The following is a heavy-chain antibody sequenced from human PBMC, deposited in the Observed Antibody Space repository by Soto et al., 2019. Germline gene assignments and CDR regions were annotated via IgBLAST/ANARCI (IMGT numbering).Heavy chain of an antibody. CDR2: ISGSGGGT. CDR3: AKDTTDSSGYLDS. J-gene: IGHJ4*02. D-gene: IGHD3-22*01. Sequence: EVQLLESGGGLVQSGGSLRLSCAASGFTFRNYAMSWVRQAPGTGLEWVSTISGSGGGTYYVDSVKGRFTISRDNSKNTLYLQMTSLRAEDTAVYYCAKDTTDSSGYLDSWGQGTLVTVSS. V-gene: IGHV3-23*01. CDR1: GFTFRNYA.